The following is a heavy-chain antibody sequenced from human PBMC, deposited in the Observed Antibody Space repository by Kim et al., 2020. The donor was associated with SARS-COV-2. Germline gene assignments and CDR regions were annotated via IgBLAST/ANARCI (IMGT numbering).Heavy chain of an antibody. D-gene: IGHD2-21*01. J-gene: IGHJ4*02. CDR2: TKYDGSSK. CDR3: ARGGYSNFDF. Sequence: GGSLRLSCTASGFTFNSNWMSWVRQAPGKGLEWVSNTKYDGSSKNYVESMKGRFTISRDNAKNALYLQMNSLRVEDTAVYYCARGGYSNFDFWGQGTLVT. CDR1: GFTFNSNW. V-gene: IGHV3-7*01.